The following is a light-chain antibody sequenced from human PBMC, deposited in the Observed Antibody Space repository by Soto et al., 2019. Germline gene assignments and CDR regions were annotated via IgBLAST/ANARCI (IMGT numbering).Light chain of an antibody. Sequence: QSALTQPASVSGSPGQSITISCTGTSSDFGSYNLVSWYQQHPGKAPRVMIYEGNKRPSGVSNRFSGSTSDNTAALTISGLQAEDEADYYCCSYAGSSTWVFGGGTKLTVL. CDR2: EGN. CDR3: CSYAGSSTWV. V-gene: IGLV2-23*01. J-gene: IGLJ3*02. CDR1: SSDFGSYNL.